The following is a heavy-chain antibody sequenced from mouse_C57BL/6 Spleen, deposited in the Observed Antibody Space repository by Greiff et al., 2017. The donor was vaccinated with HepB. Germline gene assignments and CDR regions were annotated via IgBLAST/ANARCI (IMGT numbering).Heavy chain of an antibody. V-gene: IGHV1-54*01. D-gene: IGHD2-4*01. Sequence: QVQLQQSGAELVRPGPSVKVSCKASGYAFTNYLIEWVKQRPGQGLEWIGVLNPGSGGTNYNEKFKGKATLTADKSSSTAYMQLSSLTSEDSAVYFCARKGDYDPFAYWGQGTLVTVSA. J-gene: IGHJ3*01. CDR2: LNPGSGGT. CDR1: GYAFTNYL. CDR3: ARKGDYDPFAY.